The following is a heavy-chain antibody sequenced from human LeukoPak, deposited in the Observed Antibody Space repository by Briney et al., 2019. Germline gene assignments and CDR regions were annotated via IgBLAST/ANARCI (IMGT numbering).Heavy chain of an antibody. V-gene: IGHV3-21*01. CDR1: GFTFSSYS. CDR3: ARDSGSYPDYFDY. J-gene: IGHJ4*02. Sequence: GSLRLSCAASGFTFSSYSMNWVRQAPGKGLEWVSSISSSSSYIYYADSVKGRFTISRDNAKNSLYLQMNSLRAEDTAVYYRARDSGSYPDYFDYWGQGTLVTVSS. D-gene: IGHD1-26*01. CDR2: ISSSSSYI.